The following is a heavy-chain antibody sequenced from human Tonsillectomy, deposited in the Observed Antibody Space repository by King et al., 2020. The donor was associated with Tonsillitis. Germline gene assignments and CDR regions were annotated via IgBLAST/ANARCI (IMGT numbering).Heavy chain of an antibody. V-gene: IGHV3-30*04. CDR2: ISYDGKNK. Sequence: VQLVESGGGVVQPGTSLRLSCEVSAFTFRTYVLDWVRQAPGKGLEGVAVISYDGKNKVYAESGKGRFTISRDNSKNTLFMQLNSLRPEDTAWYYCAVRRDCSDSNCYNAFYIWGQGTMVTVSS. CDR3: AVRRDCSDSNCYNAFYI. D-gene: IGHD2-2*02. CDR1: AFTFRTYV. J-gene: IGHJ3*02.